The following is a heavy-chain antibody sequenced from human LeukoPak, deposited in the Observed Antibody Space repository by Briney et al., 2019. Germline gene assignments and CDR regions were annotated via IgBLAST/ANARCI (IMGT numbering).Heavy chain of an antibody. J-gene: IGHJ4*02. V-gene: IGHV3-21*01. D-gene: IGHD3-10*01. CDR1: GFTFSSYS. CDR3: ARDGVSGGYGSGIHFDY. CDR2: ISSSSSYI. Sequence: PGGSLRLSCAASGFTFSSYSMNWVRQAPGKGLEWVSSISSSSSYIYYADSVKGRFTISRDNAKNSLYLQMNSLRAEDTAVYYCARDGVSGGYGSGIHFDYWGQGTLVTVSS.